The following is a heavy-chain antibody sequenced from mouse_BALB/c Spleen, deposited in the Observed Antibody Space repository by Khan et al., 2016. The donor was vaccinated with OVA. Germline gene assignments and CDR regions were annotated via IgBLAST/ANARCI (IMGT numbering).Heavy chain of an antibody. CDR1: GFTFSDYG. CDR3: ARGGGTAPFAY. CDR2: ISDLAYTI. D-gene: IGHD1-2*01. V-gene: IGHV5-15*02. Sequence: VELVESGGGLVQPGGSRKLSCAASGFTFSDYGMAWVRQAPGKGPEWVAFISDLAYTIYYADTVTGRFTISSENAKNTLYLEMGSLRSEDTAIYYCARGGGTAPFAYWGLGTLVTVSA. J-gene: IGHJ3*01.